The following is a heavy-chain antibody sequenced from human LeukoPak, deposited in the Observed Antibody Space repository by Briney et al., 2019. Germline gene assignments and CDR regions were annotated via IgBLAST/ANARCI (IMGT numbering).Heavy chain of an antibody. Sequence: ASVKVSCKASGGTFSSYVISWVRQAPGQGLEWMGRIIPFLGIANYAQKFQDRVTIIADKSTSTAYMELSSLRSEDTAVYYCAREQGDCSSTSCRYDGFDIWGQGTMVTVSS. D-gene: IGHD2-2*01. CDR2: IIPFLGIA. CDR3: AREQGDCSSTSCRYDGFDI. J-gene: IGHJ3*02. V-gene: IGHV1-69*04. CDR1: GGTFSSYV.